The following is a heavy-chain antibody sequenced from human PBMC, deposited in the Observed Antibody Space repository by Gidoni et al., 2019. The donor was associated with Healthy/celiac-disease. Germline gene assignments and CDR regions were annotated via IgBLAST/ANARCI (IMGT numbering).Heavy chain of an antibody. V-gene: IGHV3-23*01. CDR3: AKALAAGSYFDY. CDR2: IGGSGGST. Sequence: EVKLLESGGGLVQPGGSLRLSCAASGFTFSSYAMSWVRQAPGKGLEWVSAIGGSGGSTYYADSVKGRCTISRDNSKNTLYLQMNSLRAEDTAVYYCAKALAAGSYFDYWGQGTLVTVSS. D-gene: IGHD6-13*01. J-gene: IGHJ4*02. CDR1: GFTFSSYA.